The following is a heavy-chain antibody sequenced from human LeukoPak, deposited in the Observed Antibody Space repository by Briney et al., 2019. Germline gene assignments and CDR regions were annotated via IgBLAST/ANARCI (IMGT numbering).Heavy chain of an antibody. CDR2: INPNSGGT. Sequence: GASVKVSCKASGYTFTGYYMHWVRQAPGQGLEWMGWINPNSGGTNYAQKFQGRVTITRNTSISTAYLDLSSLRSEDTAVYYCARAAPWNYYYYYMDVWGKGTTVTVSS. D-gene: IGHD1-1*01. J-gene: IGHJ6*03. CDR1: GYTFTGYY. V-gene: IGHV1-2*02. CDR3: ARAAPWNYYYYYMDV.